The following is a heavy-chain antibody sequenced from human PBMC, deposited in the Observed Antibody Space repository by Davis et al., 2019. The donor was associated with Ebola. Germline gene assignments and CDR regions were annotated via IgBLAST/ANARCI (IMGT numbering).Heavy chain of an antibody. J-gene: IGHJ6*02. V-gene: IGHV3-43*02. D-gene: IGHD6-13*01. Sequence: GESLKISCAASGFTFDDYAMHWVRQAPGKGLEWVSLISGDVGSTYYADSVKGRFTISRDNSKNSLYLQMNSLRTEDTALYYCARDTGSSWYGGMSYYYYGMDVWGQGTTVTVSS. CDR1: GFTFDDYA. CDR3: ARDTGSSWYGGMSYYYYGMDV. CDR2: ISGDVGST.